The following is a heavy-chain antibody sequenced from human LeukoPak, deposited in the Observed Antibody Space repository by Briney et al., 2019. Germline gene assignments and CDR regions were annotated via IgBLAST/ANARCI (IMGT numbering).Heavy chain of an antibody. Sequence: SETLSLTCTVSGGSISSSSYYWGWIRQPPGKGLEWIGSIYYSGSTYYNPSLKSRVTISVDTSKNQFSLKLSSVTAADTAVYYCARIRQGGSGTYQYFFDYWGQGTLVTVSS. V-gene: IGHV4-39*07. CDR1: GGSISSSSYY. J-gene: IGHJ4*02. D-gene: IGHD1-26*01. CDR2: IYYSGST. CDR3: ARIRQGGSGTYQYFFDY.